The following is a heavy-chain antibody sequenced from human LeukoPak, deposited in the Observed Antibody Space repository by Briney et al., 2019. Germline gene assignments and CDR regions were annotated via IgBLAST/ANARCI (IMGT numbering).Heavy chain of an antibody. J-gene: IGHJ4*02. CDR3: ARVGSSTWYIGHYFDY. CDR2: FSSSGTII. V-gene: IGHV3-48*03. CDR1: GFIFSSYE. D-gene: IGHD6-13*01. Sequence: PSGGPLRLSCTASGFIFSSYEMIWIRQAPGKGLEWVSYFSSSGTIIYYADAVKGRFSISRDNPKNSLYLQMNSLRVDDTAVYYCARVGSSTWYIGHYFDYWGQGTLVTVSS.